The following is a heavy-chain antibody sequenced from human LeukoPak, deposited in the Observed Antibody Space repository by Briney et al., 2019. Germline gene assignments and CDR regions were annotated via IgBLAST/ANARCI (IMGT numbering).Heavy chain of an antibody. CDR2: ISSSSSYI. CDR3: ARGRRQQLVRGAYYFGY. V-gene: IGHV3-21*01. Sequence: GGSLRLSCAASGFTFSSYSMNWVRQAPGKGLEWVSSISSSSSYIYYADSVKGRFTISRDNAKNSLYLQMNSLRAEDTAVYYCARGRRQQLVRGAYYFGYWGQGTLVTVSS. J-gene: IGHJ4*02. CDR1: GFTFSSYS. D-gene: IGHD6-13*01.